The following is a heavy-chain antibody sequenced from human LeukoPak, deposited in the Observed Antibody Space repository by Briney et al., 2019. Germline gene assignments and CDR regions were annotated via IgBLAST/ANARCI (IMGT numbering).Heavy chain of an antibody. Sequence: GRSLRLSCAASGFTFNTYGMTWVRQAPGKGLEWVSSISGRGSSTYYADSVKGRFTISRDNSKNTLYLQMNSLRAEDTAVYYCAKRGYCRGGTCFSHDAFDIWGQGTMVTVSS. CDR3: AKRGYCRGGTCFSHDAFDI. CDR1: GFTFNTYG. CDR2: ISGRGSST. D-gene: IGHD2-15*01. J-gene: IGHJ3*02. V-gene: IGHV3-23*01.